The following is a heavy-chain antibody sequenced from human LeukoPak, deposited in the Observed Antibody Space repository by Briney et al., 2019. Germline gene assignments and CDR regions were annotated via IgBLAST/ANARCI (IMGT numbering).Heavy chain of an antibody. V-gene: IGHV4-61*01. CDR1: GGSISSSNYY. CDR3: ARDTAYYFDY. CDR2: IYYSGST. Sequence: TSETLSLTCTVSGGSISSSNYYWGWIRQPPGEGLEWIGYIYYSGSTNYNPSLKSRVTISVDTSKNQFSLKLSSVTAADTAVYYCARDTAYYFDYWGQGTLVTVSS. J-gene: IGHJ4*02. D-gene: IGHD4-17*01.